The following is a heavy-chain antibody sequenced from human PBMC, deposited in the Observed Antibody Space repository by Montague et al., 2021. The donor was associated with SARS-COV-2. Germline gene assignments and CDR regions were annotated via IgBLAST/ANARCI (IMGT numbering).Heavy chain of an antibody. V-gene: IGHV4-59*01. Sequence: SETLSLTCAVSGGSISSYYWSWIRQPPGKGLEWIGEINYSGSTNYNPSLKSRVTISVDTSKNQFSLKLSSVTAADTAVYYCASQEAGGWSGIDYWGQGTLVTVSS. CDR1: GGSISSYY. CDR3: ASQEAGGWSGIDY. CDR2: INYSGST. D-gene: IGHD3-3*01. J-gene: IGHJ4*02.